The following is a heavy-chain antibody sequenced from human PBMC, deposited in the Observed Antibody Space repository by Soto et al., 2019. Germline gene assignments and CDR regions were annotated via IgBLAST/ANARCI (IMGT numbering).Heavy chain of an antibody. CDR2: IYWDDNK. CDR3: AHRRGCGDLSY. J-gene: IGHJ4*02. V-gene: IGHV2-5*02. D-gene: IGHD3-10*01. Sequence: QITLKESGPTLVKPTQTLTLTCTFSGFSLSTSGVGVGWIRQPPGKALEWLALIYWDDNKLYSPSLKSRLTNTKDTSKNQVVLTMTNMDPVDTATYYCAHRRGCGDLSYWGQGTLVTVSS. CDR1: GFSLSTSGVG.